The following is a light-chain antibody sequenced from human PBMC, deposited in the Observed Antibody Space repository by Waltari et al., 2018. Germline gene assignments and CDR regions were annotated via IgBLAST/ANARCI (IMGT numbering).Light chain of an antibody. J-gene: IGLJ3*02. Sequence: QSALTHPPSASGSPCPSVTISCTGTRSDVGPYHYLSCYQQHPGKAPKLMILQGSDRHSVVPDRFSGSKSGNTASLTVSGLQVDDEADYYCSAYTGRSWVFGGGTKLTVL. CDR2: QGS. CDR1: RSDVGPYHY. CDR3: SAYTGRSWV. V-gene: IGLV2-8*01.